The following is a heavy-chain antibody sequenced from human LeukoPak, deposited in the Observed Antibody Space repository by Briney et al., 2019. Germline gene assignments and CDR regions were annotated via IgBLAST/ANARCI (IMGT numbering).Heavy chain of an antibody. Sequence: AGSLRLSCAASGFIFSRYGMTWVRQAPGKGLEWVANIDEDGVEKLYVDSVKGRFTISRDNARKLVYLQMNSLRAEDTTLYYCAREQGAPGDYWGEGTLVTVSS. CDR1: GFIFSRYG. J-gene: IGHJ4*02. V-gene: IGHV3-7*03. CDR2: IDEDGVEK. CDR3: AREQGAPGDY. D-gene: IGHD4/OR15-4a*01.